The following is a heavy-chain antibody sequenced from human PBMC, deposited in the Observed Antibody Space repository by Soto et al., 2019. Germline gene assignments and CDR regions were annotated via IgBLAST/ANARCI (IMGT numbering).Heavy chain of an antibody. Sequence: EVQLLESGGRLIQPGGSLRLSCAPSGFTFSGSAMTWVRQAPGKGLEWVSSISGSGGNTYYADSVKGRFTISRDNSKNTLSLQMNSLRADDTDVYYCARAKRAIVITAMVRYNWFDSWGQGTLVTVSS. CDR1: GFTFSGSA. V-gene: IGHV3-23*01. D-gene: IGHD5-18*01. J-gene: IGHJ5*02. CDR2: ISGSGGNT. CDR3: ARAKRAIVITAMVRYNWFDS.